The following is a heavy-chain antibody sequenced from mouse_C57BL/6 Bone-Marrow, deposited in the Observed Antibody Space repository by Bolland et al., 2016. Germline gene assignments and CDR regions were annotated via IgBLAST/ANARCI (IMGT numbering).Heavy chain of an antibody. J-gene: IGHJ3*01. D-gene: IGHD2-4*01. CDR2: SYSGST. CDR3: ARYYYEIDY. Sequence: SYSGSTYYNPSLKSRISITRDTSKNQYYLQLNSVTTEDTATYYCARYYYEIDYWGQGTLV. V-gene: IGHV3-8*01.